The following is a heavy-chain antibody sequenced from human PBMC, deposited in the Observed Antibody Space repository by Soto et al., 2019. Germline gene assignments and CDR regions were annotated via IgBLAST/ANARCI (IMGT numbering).Heavy chain of an antibody. D-gene: IGHD6-6*01. V-gene: IGHV4-59*01. CDR3: ARGKVGSSSPFDY. Sequence: PSETLSLTCTVSGGSISSYYWSWSRQPPGKGLEWIGYIYYSGSTNYNPSLKSRVTISVDTSNDQFSLRLSSVTAADTAVYYCARGKVGSSSPFDYWGQGTLVTVSS. CDR2: IYYSGST. CDR1: GGSISSYY. J-gene: IGHJ4*02.